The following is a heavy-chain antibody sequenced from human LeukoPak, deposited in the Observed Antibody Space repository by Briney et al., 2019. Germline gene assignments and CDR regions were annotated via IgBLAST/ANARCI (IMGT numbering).Heavy chain of an antibody. Sequence: GGSLRLSCAASGFTFRNASMSWVRQAPGKGLEWVGRIKSKTDGGTTDYAAPVKGRFIISRDDSKNTLYLQMNSLTTEDTAVYFCAHRDTTMVRDDYWGQGTLVTVSS. V-gene: IGHV3-15*01. CDR3: AHRDTTMVRDDY. J-gene: IGHJ4*02. CDR1: GFTFRNAS. CDR2: IKSKTDGGTT. D-gene: IGHD5-18*01.